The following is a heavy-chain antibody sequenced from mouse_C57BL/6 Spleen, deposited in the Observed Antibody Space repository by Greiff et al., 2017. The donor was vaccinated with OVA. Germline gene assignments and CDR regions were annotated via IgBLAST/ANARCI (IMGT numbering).Heavy chain of an antibody. CDR1: GFTFSSYA. CDR3: TRDPYDYDGYAMDC. V-gene: IGHV5-9-1*02. D-gene: IGHD2-4*01. J-gene: IGHJ4*01. CDR2: ISSGGDYI. Sequence: EVKLVESGEGLVKPGGSLKLSCAASGFTFSSYAMSWVRQTPEKRLEWVAYISSGGDYIYYADTVKGRFTISRDNARNTLYLQMSSLKSEDTAMYYCTRDPYDYDGYAMDCWGQGTSVTVSS.